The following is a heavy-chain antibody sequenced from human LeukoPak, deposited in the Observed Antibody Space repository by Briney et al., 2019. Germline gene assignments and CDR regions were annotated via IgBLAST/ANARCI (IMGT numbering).Heavy chain of an antibody. CDR1: GFSFSSYS. V-gene: IGHV3-21*01. J-gene: IGHJ3*02. CDR2: ISSSSSYI. D-gene: IGHD6-19*01. CDR3: ASGCSSGSDAFDI. Sequence: PGGSLRLSCAVSGFSFSSYSMNWVRQAPGKGLEWVSSISSSSSYIYYADSVKGRFTISRDNAKNSLYLQMNSLRAEDTAVYYCASGCSSGSDAFDIWGQGTMVTVSS.